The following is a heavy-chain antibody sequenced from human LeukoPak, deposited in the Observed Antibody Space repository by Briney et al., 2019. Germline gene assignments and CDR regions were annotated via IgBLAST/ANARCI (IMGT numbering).Heavy chain of an antibody. CDR3: ATCSTSCTPRDWFDP. CDR2: INTSTGNP. CDR1: GYTFTSYA. Sequence: ASVKVSCTASGYTFTSYAMNWVRQAPGQGLEWMGWINTSTGNPTYAQGFTGRFVFSLDTSVSTAYLQISSLKAEDTAVYYCATCSTSCTPRDWFDPWGQGTLVTVSS. J-gene: IGHJ5*02. V-gene: IGHV7-4-1*02. D-gene: IGHD2-2*01.